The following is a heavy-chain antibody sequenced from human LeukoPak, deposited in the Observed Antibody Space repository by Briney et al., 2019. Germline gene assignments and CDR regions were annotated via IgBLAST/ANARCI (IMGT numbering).Heavy chain of an antibody. D-gene: IGHD3-3*01. Sequence: GESLKISCKGPGYSFTSYWIGWVRQMPGKGLEWMGIIYPGDSDTRYSPSFQGQVTISADKSISTAYLQWSSLKASDTAMYYCARHRREVRFLSLRPHYYYYMDVWGKGTTVTVSS. CDR3: ARHRREVRFLSLRPHYYYYMDV. J-gene: IGHJ6*03. V-gene: IGHV5-51*01. CDR1: GYSFTSYW. CDR2: IYPGDSDT.